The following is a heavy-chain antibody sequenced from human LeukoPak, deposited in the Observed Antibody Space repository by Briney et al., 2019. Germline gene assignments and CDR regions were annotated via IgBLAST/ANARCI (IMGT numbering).Heavy chain of an antibody. D-gene: IGHD3-22*01. CDR1: GGSISSSNW. V-gene: IGHV4-39*01. CDR3: ARRAPDYYDSSGYYN. J-gene: IGHJ4*02. Sequence: PSETLSLTCAVSGGSISSSNWWSWVRQPPGKGLEWIGSIYYSGSTYYNPSLKSRVTISVDTSKNQFSLKLSSVTAADTAVYYCARRAPDYYDSSGYYNWGQGTLVTVSS. CDR2: IYYSGST.